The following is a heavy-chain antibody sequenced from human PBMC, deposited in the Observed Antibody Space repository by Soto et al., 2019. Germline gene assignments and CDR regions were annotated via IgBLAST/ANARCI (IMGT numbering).Heavy chain of an antibody. J-gene: IGHJ3*02. Sequence: QVQLVESGGGVVQPGRSLRLSCAASGFTFSSYAMHWVRQAPGTGLEWVAVISYDGSNKYYADSVKGRFTISRDNSKNTLYLQMNSLRAEDTAVYYCARVPRVWYGELIGLPDIWGQGTMVTVSS. D-gene: IGHD3-10*01. V-gene: IGHV3-30-3*01. CDR1: GFTFSSYA. CDR3: ARVPRVWYGELIGLPDI. CDR2: ISYDGSNK.